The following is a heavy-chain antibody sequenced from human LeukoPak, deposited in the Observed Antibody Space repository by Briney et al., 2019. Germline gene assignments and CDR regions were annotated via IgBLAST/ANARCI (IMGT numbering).Heavy chain of an antibody. Sequence: ASVKVSCKASGGTFSSYAISWVRQAPGQGLEWMGIINPSGGSTSYAQKFQGRVTMTRDTSTSTVYMELSSLRSEDTAVYYCASGEAVASSSLWPYYFDYWGQGTLVTVSS. CDR2: INPSGGST. D-gene: IGHD6-6*01. CDR1: GGTFSSYA. V-gene: IGHV1-46*01. CDR3: ASGEAVASSSLWPYYFDY. J-gene: IGHJ4*02.